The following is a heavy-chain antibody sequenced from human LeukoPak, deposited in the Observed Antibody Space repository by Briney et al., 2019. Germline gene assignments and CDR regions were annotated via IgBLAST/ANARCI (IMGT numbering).Heavy chain of an antibody. CDR2: IYYSGST. J-gene: IGHJ4*02. CDR3: VRAGAPNSPSDY. D-gene: IGHD3-10*01. V-gene: IGHV4-59*01. Sequence: PSETLSLTCTVSGGSISSYFWSWIRQPPGKGLEWIGYIYYSGSTNYNPSLKSRVTISVDTSKNQFSLKLSSVTAADTAVYYCVRAGAPNSPSDYWGQGTLVTVSS. CDR1: GGSISSYF.